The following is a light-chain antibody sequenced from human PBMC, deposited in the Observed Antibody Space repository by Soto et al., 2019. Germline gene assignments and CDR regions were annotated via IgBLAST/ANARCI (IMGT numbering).Light chain of an antibody. CDR3: QQYNIYLEE. Sequence: DIQMTQSPSSLFPSVGDRVTITCRSIQGIRNKLGWYQQKPGKAPKRLIYGTSNLQTGVPSRFSGSGSGTEFTLTIRSRQPADFATYHCQQYNIYLEEFGQ. CDR2: GTS. V-gene: IGKV1-17*01. J-gene: IGKJ1*01. CDR1: QGIRNK.